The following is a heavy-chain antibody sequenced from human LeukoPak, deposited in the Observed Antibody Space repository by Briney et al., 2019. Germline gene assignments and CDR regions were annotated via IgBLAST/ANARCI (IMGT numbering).Heavy chain of an antibody. J-gene: IGHJ4*02. D-gene: IGHD6-13*01. CDR2: MSSSGSTI. V-gene: IGHV3-48*03. CDR1: GFTFSSYE. CDR3: ARTRVFDY. Sequence: PGGSLRLSCAASGFTFSSYEMNWVRQAPGKGLEWDSFMSSSGSTIYYADSVKGRFTISRDNAKNSLYLQMNNLRAEDTAVYYCARTRVFDYWGQGTLVTVSP.